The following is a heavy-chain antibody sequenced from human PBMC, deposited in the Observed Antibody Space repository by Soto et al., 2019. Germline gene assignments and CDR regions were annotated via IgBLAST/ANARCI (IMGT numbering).Heavy chain of an antibody. Sequence: QVQLVQSGAEVKKPGASVKVSCKASGYTFTNYAFSWVRQAPGQGLEWMGWISAYNGNTNYPQKLQGRVTMTTDTSPSTAYIEMRRLRSDDTAVYYCARDLAAAGPFDCWGQGTLVTVSS. J-gene: IGHJ4*02. D-gene: IGHD6-13*01. CDR1: GYTFTNYA. V-gene: IGHV1-18*01. CDR3: ARDLAAAGPFDC. CDR2: ISAYNGNT.